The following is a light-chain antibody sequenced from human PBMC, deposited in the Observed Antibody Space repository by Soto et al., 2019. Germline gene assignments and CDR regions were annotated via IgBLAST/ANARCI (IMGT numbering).Light chain of an antibody. CDR2: EVS. CDR3: SSYTSSSRV. Sequence: QAALTHPASLSGSPGQSITISCTGTSSDVGGYNYVSWYQQHPGKAPKLMIYEVSNRPSGVSNRFSGSKSGNTASLTISGLQAEDEADYYCSSYTSSSRVFGTGTKVTVL. V-gene: IGLV2-14*01. J-gene: IGLJ1*01. CDR1: SSDVGGYNY.